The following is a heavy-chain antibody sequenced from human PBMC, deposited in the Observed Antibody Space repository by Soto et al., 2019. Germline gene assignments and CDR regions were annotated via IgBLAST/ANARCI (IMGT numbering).Heavy chain of an antibody. J-gene: IGHJ4*02. CDR1: GFTFSSYD. V-gene: IGHV3-23*01. CDR3: AKRGRGAVAYDY. D-gene: IGHD3-16*01. CDR2: ISGSGGRT. Sequence: EVQLLESGGGLVQPGGSLRLSCAASGFTFSSYDMSWVRQAPGQGLEWVSVISGSGGRTYSADSGKGRFTISRDNYKNTLYLQMNSLRAEDTAVYYCAKRGRGAVAYDYWGQGTLVTVSS.